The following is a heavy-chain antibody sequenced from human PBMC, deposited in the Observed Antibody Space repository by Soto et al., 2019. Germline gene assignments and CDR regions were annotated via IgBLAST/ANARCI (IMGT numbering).Heavy chain of an antibody. Sequence: XGSLRLTCAACGFSFSSYSRNGVRQAPGKGLEWVSSISSSSSYIYYADSVKGRFTISRDNAKNSLYLQMNSLRAEDTAVYYCARDRAQDWKVDYYYYGMDVWGQGTTVTVSS. J-gene: IGHJ6*02. CDR1: GFSFSSYS. D-gene: IGHD1-1*01. CDR3: ARDRAQDWKVDYYYYGMDV. V-gene: IGHV3-21*01. CDR2: ISSSSSYI.